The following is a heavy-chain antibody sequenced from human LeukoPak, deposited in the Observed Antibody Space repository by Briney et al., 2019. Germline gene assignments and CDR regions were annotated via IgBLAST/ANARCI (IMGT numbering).Heavy chain of an antibody. CDR1: GFTFDDYA. D-gene: IGHD6-19*01. J-gene: IGHJ3*02. V-gene: IGHV3-9*01. Sequence: PGRSLRLSCAASGFTFDDYAMHWVRQAPGKGLEWVSGISWNSGSIGYADSVKGRFTISRDNAKNSLYLQMNSLRAEDTALYYCAKDRIAVAGLGAFDIWGQGTMVTVSS. CDR2: ISWNSGSI. CDR3: AKDRIAVAGLGAFDI.